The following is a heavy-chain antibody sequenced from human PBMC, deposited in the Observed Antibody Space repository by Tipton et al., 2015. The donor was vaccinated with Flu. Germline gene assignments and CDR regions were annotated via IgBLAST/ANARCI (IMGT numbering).Heavy chain of an antibody. CDR1: GGPISSGSYY. J-gene: IGHJ5*02. CDR2: IYTSGST. CDR3: ARGQIFGWFDP. D-gene: IGHD2/OR15-2a*01. Sequence: LRLSCTVSGGPISSGSYYWGWIRKPAGKGLEWIGRIYTSGSTNYNPSLKSRVTISVDTSKNQFSLKLSSVTAADTAVYYCARGQIFGWFDPWGQGTLVTVSS. V-gene: IGHV4-61*02.